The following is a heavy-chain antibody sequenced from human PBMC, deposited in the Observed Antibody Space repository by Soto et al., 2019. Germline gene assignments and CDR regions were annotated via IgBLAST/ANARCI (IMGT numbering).Heavy chain of an antibody. V-gene: IGHV3-23*01. Sequence: PWGSLRLSCASSGFTFSSYAMSWVRQAPGKGLEWVSAVSGSGGSTYYADSVKGRFTISRDNSKNTLYLQMNSLRAEDTAVYYCAKDLCSGGSCYYPYYFDYWGQGTLVTVSS. J-gene: IGHJ4*02. D-gene: IGHD2-15*01. CDR2: VSGSGGST. CDR3: AKDLCSGGSCYYPYYFDY. CDR1: GFTFSSYA.